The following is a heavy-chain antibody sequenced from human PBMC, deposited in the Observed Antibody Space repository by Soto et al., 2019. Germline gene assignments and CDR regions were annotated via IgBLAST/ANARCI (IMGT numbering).Heavy chain of an antibody. CDR1: NFSISSGYY. CDR3: ARTHSGSYYSVFNY. J-gene: IGHJ4*02. D-gene: IGHD1-26*01. CDR2: IYRSGTT. V-gene: IGHV4-38-2*01. Sequence: LSLTCVVSNFSISSGYYWGWIRQSPGKGLEWIASIYRSGTTSYNPSLKSRVTISVDPSKNQFSLMLAAVTAADTAVYYCARTHSGSYYSVFNYWGRGSLVTVSS.